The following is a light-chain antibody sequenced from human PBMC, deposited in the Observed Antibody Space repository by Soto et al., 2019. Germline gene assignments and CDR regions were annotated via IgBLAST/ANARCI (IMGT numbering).Light chain of an antibody. J-gene: IGKJ5*01. CDR1: QAVVNNC. Sequence: EIVMTQSPATLSVSPGERATLSCRASQAVVNNCLAWYQQKPGQAPKLLIYDASSRATGIPDRFSGSGSGTDFSLTIRGLKPEDFAVYYCQQYRMSPNTFGQGTRLEIK. CDR3: QQYRMSPNT. V-gene: IGKV3-20*01. CDR2: DAS.